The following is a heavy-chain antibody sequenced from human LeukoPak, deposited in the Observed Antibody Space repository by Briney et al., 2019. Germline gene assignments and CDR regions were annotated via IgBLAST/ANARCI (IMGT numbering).Heavy chain of an antibody. Sequence: GGSLRLSCAASGFTFSSYGMHWVRQAPGKGLEWVAVISYDGSNKYYADFVKGRFTISRDNSKNTLYLQMNSLRAEDTAVYYCAKGAYSSSSGFDYWGQGTLVTVSS. V-gene: IGHV3-30*18. CDR1: GFTFSSYG. D-gene: IGHD6-6*01. CDR2: ISYDGSNK. J-gene: IGHJ4*02. CDR3: AKGAYSSSSGFDY.